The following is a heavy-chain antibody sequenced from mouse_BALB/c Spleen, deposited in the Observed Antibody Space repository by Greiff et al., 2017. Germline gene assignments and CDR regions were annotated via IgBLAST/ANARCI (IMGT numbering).Heavy chain of an antibody. CDR3: ASDRDYRYDGYAMDY. V-gene: IGHV5-6-3*01. Sequence: VQLVESGGGLVQPGGSLKLSCAASGFTFSSYGMSWVRQTPDKRLELVATINSNGGSTYYPDSVKGRFTISRDNAKNTLYLQMSSLKSEDTAMYYCASDRDYRYDGYAMDYWGQGTSVTVSS. J-gene: IGHJ4*01. CDR2: INSNGGST. CDR1: GFTFSSYG. D-gene: IGHD2-14*01.